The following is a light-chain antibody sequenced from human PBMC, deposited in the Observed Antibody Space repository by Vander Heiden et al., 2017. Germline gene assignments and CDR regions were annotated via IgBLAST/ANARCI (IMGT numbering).Light chain of an antibody. Sequence: DIQMTQSPSSLSASVGDRVTITCRASQSISSYLNWYQQKPGKAPKLLIYAASRWQSGVPSKFSCTGPGRDFTLTSSSLQHEDFATYYCQQSSTLYTFGQGTKLEIK. CDR1: QSISSY. J-gene: IGKJ2*01. CDR3: QQSSTLYT. CDR2: AAS. V-gene: IGKV1-39*01.